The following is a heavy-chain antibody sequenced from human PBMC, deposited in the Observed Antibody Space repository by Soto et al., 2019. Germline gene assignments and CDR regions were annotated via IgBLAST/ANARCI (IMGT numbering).Heavy chain of an antibody. CDR2: ISGSGGST. Sequence: VGSLRLSCAASGFTFSSYAMSWVRQAPGKGLEWVSAISGSGGSTYYADSVKGRFTISRDNSKNTLYLQMNSLRAEDTAVYYCAKDVGITIFGVVTRNYYFDYWGQGTLVNVSS. CDR1: GFTFSSYA. D-gene: IGHD3-3*01. V-gene: IGHV3-23*01. CDR3: AKDVGITIFGVVTRNYYFDY. J-gene: IGHJ4*02.